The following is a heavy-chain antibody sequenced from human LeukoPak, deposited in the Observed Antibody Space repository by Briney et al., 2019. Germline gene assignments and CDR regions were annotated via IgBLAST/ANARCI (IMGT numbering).Heavy chain of an antibody. J-gene: IGHJ4*02. D-gene: IGHD3-10*01. CDR3: AKDAYPYGSGSYPFDY. Sequence: GGSLRLSCAASGFTFSSYGMHWVRQAPGKGLEWVAFIRYDGSNEYYADSVKGLFTISRDNSKKTLYVQMNSLRPEDTAVYYCAKDAYPYGSGSYPFDYWGQGTLVTVSS. V-gene: IGHV3-30*02. CDR2: IRYDGSNE. CDR1: GFTFSSYG.